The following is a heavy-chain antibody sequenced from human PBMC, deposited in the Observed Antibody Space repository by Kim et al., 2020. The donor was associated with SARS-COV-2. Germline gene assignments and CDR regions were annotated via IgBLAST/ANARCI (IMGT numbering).Heavy chain of an antibody. V-gene: IGHV6-1*01. CDR3: ARVSGDRWYFDL. D-gene: IGHD7-27*01. J-gene: IGHJ2*01. Sequence: DYAVSVKSRITINPDTSKNQFSLQLNSVTPEDTAVYYCARVSGDRWYFDLWGRGTLVTVSS.